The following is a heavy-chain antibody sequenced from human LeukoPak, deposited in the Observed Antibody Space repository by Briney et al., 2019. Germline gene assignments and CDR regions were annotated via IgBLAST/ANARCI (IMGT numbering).Heavy chain of an antibody. CDR3: ARHTSDGDFAFDL. Sequence: PSETLSLTCTVSGDSISNYNWNWIRQPPGKGLEWIGAIYYSGSTHDNPSLKSRVTISVDTSKTQFSLKLSSVTAADTAVYFCARHTSDGDFAFDLWGQGTMVTVSS. CDR2: IYYSGST. CDR1: GDSISNYN. V-gene: IGHV4-59*08. J-gene: IGHJ3*01. D-gene: IGHD4-17*01.